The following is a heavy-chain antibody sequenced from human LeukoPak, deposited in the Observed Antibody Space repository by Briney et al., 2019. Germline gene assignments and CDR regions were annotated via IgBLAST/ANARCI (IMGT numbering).Heavy chain of an antibody. CDR1: GYTFTGYY. CDR3: ARGNPVGARSSWN. D-gene: IGHD1-26*01. CDR2: INPNSGGT. V-gene: IGHV1-2*02. J-gene: IGHJ4*02. Sequence: ASVKVSCKASGYTFTGYYMHWVRQAPGQGLEWMGWINPNSGGTNYAQKFQGRVTMSRDTSISTAYMELSRLRCDDTAVYYCARGNPVGARSSWNWGQGTLVTVSS.